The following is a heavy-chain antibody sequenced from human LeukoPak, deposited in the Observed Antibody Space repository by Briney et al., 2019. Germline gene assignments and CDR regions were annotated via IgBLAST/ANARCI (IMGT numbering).Heavy chain of an antibody. Sequence: NPSETLSLTCAVYGGSFSGYYWSWIRQPPGKGLEWITNMYNSGTTYYNSSLKSRVTISIDTSMNQVSLKLTAVTAADTAVYYCASVKEVDDGHLPTWGQGTLVTVSS. CDR3: ASVKEVDDGHLPT. CDR2: MYNSGTT. D-gene: IGHD5/OR15-5a*01. J-gene: IGHJ5*02. CDR1: GGSFSGYY. V-gene: IGHV4-34*01.